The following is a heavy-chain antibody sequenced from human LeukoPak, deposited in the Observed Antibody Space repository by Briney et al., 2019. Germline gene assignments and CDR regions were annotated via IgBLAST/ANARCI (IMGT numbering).Heavy chain of an antibody. V-gene: IGHV3-43*02. CDR3: AKDRYCTSTSCYSPLDY. J-gene: IGHJ4*02. CDR2: ISGDGGRT. CDR1: GFTFDDYA. D-gene: IGHD2-2*01. Sequence: GGSLRLSCAVSGFTFDDYAMHWVRHAPGKGLEWVSIISGDGGRTYYADSVKGRFTISRDNSKNSLYLQTNSLRSEDTALYYCAKDRYCTSTSCYSPLDYWGQGILVTVSS.